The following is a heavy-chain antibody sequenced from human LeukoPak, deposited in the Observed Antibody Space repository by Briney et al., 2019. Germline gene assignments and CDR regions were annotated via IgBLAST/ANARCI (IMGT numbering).Heavy chain of an antibody. V-gene: IGHV4-61*01. CDR2: IYYSGST. D-gene: IGHD3-22*01. CDR1: GDTVSSGYYY. Sequence: PSETLSLSCTVSGDTVSSGYYYWSWIRPPPGQGLVWIGNIYYSGSTNYNPSLKRRVTISVDTSKNQFYLKLTSVTAADMAVYYCARNYYDSSGYYLFDAFDIWGQGTMVTVSS. CDR3: ARNYYDSSGYYLFDAFDI. J-gene: IGHJ3*02.